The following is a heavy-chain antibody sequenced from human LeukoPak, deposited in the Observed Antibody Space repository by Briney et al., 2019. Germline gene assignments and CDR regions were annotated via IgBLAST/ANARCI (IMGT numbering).Heavy chain of an antibody. CDR1: GYTFTNYG. J-gene: IGHJ4*02. Sequence: ASVKVSCKASGYTFTNYGITWVRQAPGQGPEWMGWINTYSGNTNYAQRLQGRVTMTTDTSTSTAYMELGGLRSDDTAVYYCARDWEYWGQGTLVTVSS. D-gene: IGHD1-26*01. CDR2: INTYSGNT. V-gene: IGHV1-18*01. CDR3: ARDWEY.